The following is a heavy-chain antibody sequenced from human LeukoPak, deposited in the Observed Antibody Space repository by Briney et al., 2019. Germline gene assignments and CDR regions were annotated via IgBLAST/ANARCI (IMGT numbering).Heavy chain of an antibody. CDR1: GFTFSSYG. CDR3: ARGLSDDYGAYYFDY. D-gene: IGHD4-17*01. J-gene: IGHJ4*02. Sequence: PGGSLRLSCAASGFTFSSYGMHWVRQAPGKGLEWVAVTWYDGSNKYYADSVKGRFTISRDNSKNTLYLQMNSLRAEDTAVYYCARGLSDDYGAYYFDYWGQGTLVTVSS. CDR2: TWYDGSNK. V-gene: IGHV3-33*01.